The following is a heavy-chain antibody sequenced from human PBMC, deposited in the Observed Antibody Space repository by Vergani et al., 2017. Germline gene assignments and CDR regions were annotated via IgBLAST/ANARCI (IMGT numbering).Heavy chain of an antibody. D-gene: IGHD5-18*01. J-gene: IGHJ4*02. CDR1: GGSISSGGYY. V-gene: IGHV4-31*03. CDR3: ARGEGYSYGTHTVGFDY. Sequence: QVQLQESGPGLVKPSQTLSLTCTVSGGSISSGGYYWSWIRQHPGKGLEWIGYIYYSGSTNYNPSLKSRVTISVDTSKNQFSLKLSSVTAADTAVYYCARGEGYSYGTHTVGFDYWGQGTLVTVSS. CDR2: IYYSGST.